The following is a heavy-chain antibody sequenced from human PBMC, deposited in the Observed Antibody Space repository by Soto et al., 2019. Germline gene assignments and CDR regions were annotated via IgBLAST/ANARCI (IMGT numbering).Heavy chain of an antibody. D-gene: IGHD3-9*01. CDR1: GYTFTSYA. CDR2: INAGNGNT. Sequence: ASVKVSCKASGYTFTSYAMRWVRQAPGQRLEWMGWINAGNGNTKYSQKFQDRVTITRDTSASTAYMELSSLRSEDTAVYYCAREYYDILTGYSEFDYWGQGTLVTVSS. V-gene: IGHV1-3*01. CDR3: AREYYDILTGYSEFDY. J-gene: IGHJ4*02.